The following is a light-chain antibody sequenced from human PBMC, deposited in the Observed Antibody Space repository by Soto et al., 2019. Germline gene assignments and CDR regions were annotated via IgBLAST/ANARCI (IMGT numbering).Light chain of an antibody. CDR3: QQSHNSFT. CDR1: QSVSSSY. CDR2: GAS. J-gene: IGKJ5*01. Sequence: EIVLTQSPGTLSLSPGERATLSCRASQSVSSSYLAWYQQKPGQAPRLLIYGASSRATGIPDRFSGSGSGTDFPLTISRLEPEDFAVYYCQQSHNSFTFGQGTRLEIK. V-gene: IGKV3-20*01.